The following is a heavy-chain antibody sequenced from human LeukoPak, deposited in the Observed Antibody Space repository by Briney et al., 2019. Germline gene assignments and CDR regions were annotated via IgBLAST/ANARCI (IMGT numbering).Heavy chain of an antibody. J-gene: IGHJ4*02. D-gene: IGHD6-6*01. V-gene: IGHV3-11*04. CDR3: ARDRESSSMSWAFDY. Sequence: GGSLRLSCAASGFTFSEYYMTWIRQAPGKGLEWLSYISPGGSTIYYADSMKGRLTISRDNDKKSLDLQMNSLRAEDTAVYYCARDRESSSMSWAFDYWGQGTLVTVSS. CDR2: ISPGGSTI. CDR1: GFTFSEYY.